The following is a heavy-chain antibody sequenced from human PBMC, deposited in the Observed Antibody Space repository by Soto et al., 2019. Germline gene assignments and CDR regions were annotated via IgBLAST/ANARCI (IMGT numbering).Heavy chain of an antibody. CDR3: ARDYPLRFLEWSHGGGWFDP. CDR2: IWYDGSNK. J-gene: IGHJ5*02. CDR1: GFTFSSYG. D-gene: IGHD3-3*01. Sequence: GGSLRLSCAASGFTFSSYGMHWVRQAPGKGLEWVAVIWYDGSNKYYADSVKGRFTISRDNSKNTLYLQMNSLRAEDTAVYYCARDYPLRFLEWSHGGGWFDPWGQGTLVTVSS. V-gene: IGHV3-33*01.